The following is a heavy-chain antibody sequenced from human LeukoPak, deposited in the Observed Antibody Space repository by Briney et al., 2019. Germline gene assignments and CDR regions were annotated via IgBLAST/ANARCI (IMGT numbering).Heavy chain of an antibody. CDR3: ASGQWLATALDY. V-gene: IGHV3-53*01. Sequence: GGSLRLSCAASGFTVSSNYMSWVRQAPGKGLEWVSVIYSGGSTYYADSVKGRFTISRDNSKNTLYLQIHSLRAEDTAVYYCASGQWLATALDYWGQGTLVTVSS. J-gene: IGHJ4*02. CDR2: IYSGGST. D-gene: IGHD6-19*01. CDR1: GFTVSSNY.